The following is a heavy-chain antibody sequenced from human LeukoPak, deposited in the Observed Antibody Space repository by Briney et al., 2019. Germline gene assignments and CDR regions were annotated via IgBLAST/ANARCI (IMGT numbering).Heavy chain of an antibody. D-gene: IGHD3-22*01. CDR3: ARDDYDSSTPYFFDY. V-gene: IGHV3-48*03. CDR2: ISSSGTTI. Sequence: GGSLRLSCAASGFTFSRYEMNWVRQAPGKGLEWVSYISSSGTTIYYADSVKGRFTISRDNAQNSLFLQMNSLRAEDTAVYYCARDDYDSSTPYFFDYWGQGTLSPSPQ. J-gene: IGHJ4*02. CDR1: GFTFSRYE.